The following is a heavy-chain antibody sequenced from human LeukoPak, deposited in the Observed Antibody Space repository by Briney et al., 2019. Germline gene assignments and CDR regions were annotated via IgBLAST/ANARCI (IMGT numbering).Heavy chain of an antibody. V-gene: IGHV3-48*03. CDR3: ARVQKKSYDYVWGSYRPTPYFDY. CDR2: ISSSGSTI. Sequence: PGGSLRLSXAASGFTFSSYEMNWVRQAPGKGLEWVSYISSSGSTIYYADSVKGRFTISRDNAKNSLYLQMNSLRAEDTAVYYCARVQKKSYDYVWGSYRPTPYFDYWGQGTLVTVSS. D-gene: IGHD3-16*02. CDR1: GFTFSSYE. J-gene: IGHJ4*02.